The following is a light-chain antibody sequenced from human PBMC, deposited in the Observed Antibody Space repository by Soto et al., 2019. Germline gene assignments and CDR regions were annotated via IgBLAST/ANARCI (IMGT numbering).Light chain of an antibody. J-gene: IGKJ2*01. CDR1: QSIGSY. Sequence: DIQMTQSPSSLSASVGDRVTITCRASQSIGSYLNWYQHKPGRAPKVLIFAASSLQSEVPSRFSGSGSGAEFTLTFSNLQPEDFATYYCQQSYTTPRTFGQGTRLEIK. V-gene: IGKV1-39*01. CDR2: AAS. CDR3: QQSYTTPRT.